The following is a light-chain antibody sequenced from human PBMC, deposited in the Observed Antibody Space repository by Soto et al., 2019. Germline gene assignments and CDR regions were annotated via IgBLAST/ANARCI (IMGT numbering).Light chain of an antibody. Sequence: EIVLTQSPATLSLSPGERATLSCRASQSVSSYLAWYQQKLGQAPRLLIYDASNRATGIPARFSGSGSGTDFTLTISSLEPEDFAVYYCQQRSTTWTLGQGTKVEIK. CDR2: DAS. CDR3: QQRSTTWT. J-gene: IGKJ1*01. V-gene: IGKV3-11*01. CDR1: QSVSSY.